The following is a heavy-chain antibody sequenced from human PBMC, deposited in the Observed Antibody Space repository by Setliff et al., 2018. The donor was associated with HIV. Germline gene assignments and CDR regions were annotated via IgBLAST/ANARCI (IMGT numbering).Heavy chain of an antibody. CDR2: ISSSSSYI. CDR3: ARDLSYDYDRSSDTFDY. D-gene: IGHD3-22*01. CDR1: GFTFSSYS. V-gene: IGHV3-21*01. Sequence: SLRLSCAASGFTFSSYSMSWVRQAPGKGLEWVSSISSSSSYIYYADSVKGRFTISRDNAKNSLYLQMNSLRAEDTAVYYCARDLSYDYDRSSDTFDYWGQGTLVTVSS. J-gene: IGHJ4*02.